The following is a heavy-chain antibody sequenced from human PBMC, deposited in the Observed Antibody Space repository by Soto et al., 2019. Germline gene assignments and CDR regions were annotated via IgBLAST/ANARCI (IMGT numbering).Heavy chain of an antibody. Sequence: PGGSLRLSCAASGFTFSFYWMTWVRQAPGKGLEWVANIKEDGSEKCYADSVEGRFTVSRDNTKNSLFLQMNSLRADDTAVYYCGRSQFSSNTDWGKGTLVTVSS. CDR3: GRSQFSSNTD. V-gene: IGHV3-7*01. J-gene: IGHJ4*02. CDR1: GFTFSFYW. D-gene: IGHD2-2*01. CDR2: IKEDGSEK.